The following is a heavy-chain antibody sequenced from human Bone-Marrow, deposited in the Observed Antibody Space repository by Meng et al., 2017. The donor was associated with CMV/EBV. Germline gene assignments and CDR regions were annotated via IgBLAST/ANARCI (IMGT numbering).Heavy chain of an antibody. CDR2: IYYSGST. CDR3: ARAPYSSSWGV. V-gene: IGHV4-59*01. CDR1: GGSISNYY. J-gene: IGHJ6*02. D-gene: IGHD6-13*01. Sequence: SETLSLTCTVSGGSISNYYWSWIRQPPGKGLEWIGYIYYSGSTNYIPSLKSRVTISVDTSKNQFSLKLSSVTAADTAVYYCARAPYSSSWGVWGQGTTVTVS.